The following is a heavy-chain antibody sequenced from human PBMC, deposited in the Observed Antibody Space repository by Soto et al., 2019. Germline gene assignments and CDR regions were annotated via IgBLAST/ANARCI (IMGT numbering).Heavy chain of an antibody. CDR3: ARLKLEAGRDYYYYGMDV. D-gene: IGHD6-13*01. CDR2: INAGNGNT. CDR1: GYTFTSYA. V-gene: IGHV1-3*01. Sequence: GASVXVSCKASGYTFTSYAMHWVRQAPGQRLEWMGWINAGNGNTKYSQKFQGRVTITRDTSASTAYMELSSLSSEDTAVYYCARLKLEAGRDYYYYGMDVWGQGTTVTVSS. J-gene: IGHJ6*02.